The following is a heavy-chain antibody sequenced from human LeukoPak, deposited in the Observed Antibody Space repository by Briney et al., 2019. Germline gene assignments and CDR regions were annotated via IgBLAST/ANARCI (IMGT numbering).Heavy chain of an antibody. Sequence: GRSLRLSCAASGFIFSDYGMHWVRQAPGKGLEWVAAIWYDASKKYYADSMKGRFTISRDNSKNTLYLQMNSLRAEDTAVYYCARRDGDNDRGFDYWGQGTLVIVSS. CDR1: GFIFSDYG. J-gene: IGHJ4*02. CDR2: IWYDASKK. D-gene: IGHD4-23*01. CDR3: ARRDGDNDRGFDY. V-gene: IGHV3-33*01.